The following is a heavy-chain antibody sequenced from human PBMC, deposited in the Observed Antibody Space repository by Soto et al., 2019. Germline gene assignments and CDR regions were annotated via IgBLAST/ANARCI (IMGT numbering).Heavy chain of an antibody. Sequence: GASVKVSCKASGCTVNSNAISCVRQAPGQVPEWMGGIIPVFGTADYAQKLQGRVTITADESTRTAYMELTSLRSEDTAIYYCARLGYCRCGTCSGEDYWGQGTLVTVSS. CDR3: ARLGYCRCGTCSGEDY. V-gene: IGHV1-69*13. J-gene: IGHJ4*02. CDR1: GCTVNSNA. CDR2: IIPVFGTA. D-gene: IGHD2-15*01.